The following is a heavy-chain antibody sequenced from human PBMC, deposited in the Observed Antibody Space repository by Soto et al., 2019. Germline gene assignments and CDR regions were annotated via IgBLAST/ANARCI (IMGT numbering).Heavy chain of an antibody. CDR3: AKGTIAAAGYYFGY. V-gene: IGHV3-23*01. D-gene: IGHD6-13*01. J-gene: IGHJ4*02. Sequence: GGSLRLSCAASGFTFSTYAMSWVRQAPGKGLEWVSAISGSGGTTYYADSVKGRFTISRDNSKNTLYLQMNSLRAEDTAXXYCAKGTIAAAGYYFGYWGQGTLVTVSX. CDR1: GFTFSTYA. CDR2: ISGSGGTT.